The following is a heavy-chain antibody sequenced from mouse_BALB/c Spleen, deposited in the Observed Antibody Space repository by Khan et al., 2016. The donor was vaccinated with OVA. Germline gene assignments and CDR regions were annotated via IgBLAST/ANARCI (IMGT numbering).Heavy chain of an antibody. CDR2: IWGDGNT. Sequence: QIQLVQSGPGLVAPSQSLSITCTVSGFSLTSYGVSWVRQPPGKGLEWLGVIWGDGNTNFHSALRSRLSISKDNSKNQVFLKLNSLQTDDTATYYCAKGRGYYAVDYWGQGTSVTVSS. CDR3: AKGRGYYAVDY. V-gene: IGHV2-3*01. J-gene: IGHJ4*01. CDR1: GFSLTSYG.